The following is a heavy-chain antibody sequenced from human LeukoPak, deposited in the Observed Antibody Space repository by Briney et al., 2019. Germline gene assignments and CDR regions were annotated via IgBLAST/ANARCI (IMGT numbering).Heavy chain of an antibody. D-gene: IGHD3-10*01. CDR1: GFTFSSYA. Sequence: GGSLRLSCAASGFTFSSYAMSWVRQAPGKGLEWVSAISGSGGSTYYADSVKGRFTISRDNSKNTLYLRMNSLRAEDTAVYYCARAGYYYYYMDVWGKGTTVTISS. CDR3: ARAGYYYYYMDV. V-gene: IGHV3-23*01. CDR2: ISGSGGST. J-gene: IGHJ6*03.